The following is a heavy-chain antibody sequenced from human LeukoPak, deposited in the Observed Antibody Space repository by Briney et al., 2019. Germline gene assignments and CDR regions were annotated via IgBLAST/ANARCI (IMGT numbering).Heavy chain of an antibody. CDR2: ISYDGSNK. V-gene: IGHV3-30-3*01. CDR1: GFTFSSYA. J-gene: IGHJ4*02. CDR3: AKGGSSSPRSTFDY. D-gene: IGHD6-13*01. Sequence: GGSLRLSCAASGFTFSSYAMHWVRQAPGKGLEWVAVISYDGSNKYYADSVKGRFTISRDNAKNTVYLQMNSLRAEDTAVYYCAKGGSSSPRSTFDYWGQGTLLTVSS.